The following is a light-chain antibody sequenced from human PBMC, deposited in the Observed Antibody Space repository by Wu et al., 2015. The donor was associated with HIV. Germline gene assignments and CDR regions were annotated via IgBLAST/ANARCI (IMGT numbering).Light chain of an antibody. J-gene: IGKJ4*01. CDR3: QQLNGYPLT. V-gene: IGKV1-9*01. Sequence: DIQLTQSPSFLSVSVGDRVTITCRASQGISSYLAWYQQKPGKAPNLLIYAASTLHFGVPSRFSGSGSGTEFTLTISSLQSEDSATYYCQQLNGYPLTFGGGTKVEIK. CDR2: AAS. CDR1: QGISSY.